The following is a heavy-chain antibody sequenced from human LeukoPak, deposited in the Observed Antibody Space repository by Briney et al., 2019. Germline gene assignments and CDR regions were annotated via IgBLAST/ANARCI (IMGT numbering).Heavy chain of an antibody. V-gene: IGHV4-34*01. CDR2: INHSGST. D-gene: IGHD2-15*01. CDR1: GGSFSGYY. Sequence: SETLSVTCAVYGGSFSGYYWSWIRQPPGKGLEWIGEINHSGSTNYNPSLKSRVTISVDTSKNQFSLKLSPVTAADTAVYYCARGQIDCSGGSCNAHYYYYGMDVWGQGTTVTVSS. J-gene: IGHJ6*02. CDR3: ARGQIDCSGGSCNAHYYYYGMDV.